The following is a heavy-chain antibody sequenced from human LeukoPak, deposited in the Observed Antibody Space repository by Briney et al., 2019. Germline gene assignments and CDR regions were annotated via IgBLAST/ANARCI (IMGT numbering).Heavy chain of an antibody. CDR1: GGSISSSSYY. CDR3: ASRINRYFDWLPPPGWYFDL. D-gene: IGHD3-9*01. Sequence: SETLSLTCTVSGGSISSSSYYWGWIRQPPGKGLEWIGSIYYSGSTYYNPSLKSRVTISVDTSKNQFSLKLSSVTAADTAVYYCASRINRYFDWLPPPGWYFDLWGRGTLVTVSS. V-gene: IGHV4-39*01. CDR2: IYYSGST. J-gene: IGHJ2*01.